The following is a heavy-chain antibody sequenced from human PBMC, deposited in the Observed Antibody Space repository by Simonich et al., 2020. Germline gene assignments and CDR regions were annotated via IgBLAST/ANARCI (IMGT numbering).Heavy chain of an antibody. J-gene: IGHJ4*02. V-gene: IGHV1-18*01. D-gene: IGHD2-15*01. CDR1: GYTFTSYG. CDR3: ARASRGTWWYYYFDY. CDR2: HSAYNGNT. Sequence: QDQLVQSGAEVKKPGASVKVSCKASGYTFTSYGISWVRQAPGEGLEWQGVHSAYNGNTNYAQKLQGRVTMTTDTSTSTADMGLRSLRSDDAAVYYCARASRGTWWYYYFDYWGQGTLVTVSS.